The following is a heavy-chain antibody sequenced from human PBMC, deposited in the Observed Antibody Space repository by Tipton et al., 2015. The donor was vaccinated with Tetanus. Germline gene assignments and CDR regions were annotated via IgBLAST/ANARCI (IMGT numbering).Heavy chain of an antibody. V-gene: IGHV4-59*12. J-gene: IGHJ4*02. Sequence: TLSLTCTVSGGSISSYYWSWIRQPPGKGLEWIGYFYYSGSTNYNPSLKSRVTMSVDKSKNQFSLKLSSVTAADTAVYYCARGRHFIEVALPLDYWGQGPLVTVSS. D-gene: IGHD6-19*01. CDR1: GGSISSYY. CDR3: ARGRHFIEVALPLDY. CDR2: FYYSGST.